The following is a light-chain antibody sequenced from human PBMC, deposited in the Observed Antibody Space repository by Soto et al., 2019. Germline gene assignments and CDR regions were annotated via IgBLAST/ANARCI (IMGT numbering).Light chain of an antibody. CDR2: DAS. J-gene: IGKJ1*01. CDR3: HQRSNWPKT. CDR1: QSVSSY. V-gene: IGKV3-11*01. Sequence: EIVLTQSPATLSLSPGERATLSCRASQSVSSYLAWYQQKTGQAPRLLIYDASNRATGIPARFSGSGSGTDFTLTISSLEPEDFAVYYCHQRSNWPKTFGQGTKVEIK.